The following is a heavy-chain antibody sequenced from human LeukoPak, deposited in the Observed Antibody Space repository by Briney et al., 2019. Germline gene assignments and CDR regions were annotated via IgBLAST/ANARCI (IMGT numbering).Heavy chain of an antibody. J-gene: IGHJ4*02. Sequence: GESLRLSCAASGFTFSSYTMNWVRQAPGKGPEWVSSISSSSGDIYYADSLRGRFTISRDNAKNSLYLQMNSLRAEDTAVYYCARVGPSYGYVDFWGQGTLVTVSS. CDR1: GFTFSSYT. CDR2: ISSSSGDI. D-gene: IGHD5-18*01. CDR3: ARVGPSYGYVDF. V-gene: IGHV3-21*01.